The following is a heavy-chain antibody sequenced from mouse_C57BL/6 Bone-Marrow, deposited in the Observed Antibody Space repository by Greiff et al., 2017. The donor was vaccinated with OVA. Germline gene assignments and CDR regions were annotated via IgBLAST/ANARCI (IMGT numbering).Heavy chain of an antibody. CDR3: ARENDYADFDY. J-gene: IGHJ2*01. V-gene: IGHV1-63*01. D-gene: IGHD2-4*01. CDR2: IYPGGGYT. Sequence: QVQLQQSGAELVRPGTSVKMSCKASGYTFTNYWIGWAKQRPGHGLEWIGDIYPGGGYTNYNEKFKGKATLTADKSSSTAYMQCSSLTSEDSAIYYCARENDYADFDYWGQGTTLTVSS. CDR1: GYTFTNYW.